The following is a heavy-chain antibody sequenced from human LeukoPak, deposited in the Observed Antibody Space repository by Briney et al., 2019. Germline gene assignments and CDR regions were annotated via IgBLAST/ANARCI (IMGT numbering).Heavy chain of an antibody. V-gene: IGHV3-15*01. J-gene: IGHJ4*02. CDR3: TTGILTGYYNVFDY. CDR1: GFTFSNAW. CDR2: IKSKTDGGTT. D-gene: IGHD3-9*01. Sequence: GGSLRLSCAASGFTFSNAWMSWVRQAPGKGLEWVGRIKSKTDGGTTDYAAPVKGRFTISRDDSKNTLYLQMNSLKTEDTAVYYCTTGILTGYYNVFDYWGQGTLVTVSS.